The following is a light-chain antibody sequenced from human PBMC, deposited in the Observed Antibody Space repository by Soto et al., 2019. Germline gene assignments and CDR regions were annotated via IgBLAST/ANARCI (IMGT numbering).Light chain of an antibody. CDR3: AAWDDSLNGPGVV. Sequence: QSVLTQPPSASGTPGQRVTISCSGSSSNSGSNTVNWYQHLPGTAPKLLIYSNNQRPSGVPDRFSGSKSGTSASLAISALQSDDEADYYCAAWDDSLNGPGVVFGGGTKLTVL. CDR2: SNN. CDR1: SSNSGSNT. J-gene: IGLJ2*01. V-gene: IGLV1-44*01.